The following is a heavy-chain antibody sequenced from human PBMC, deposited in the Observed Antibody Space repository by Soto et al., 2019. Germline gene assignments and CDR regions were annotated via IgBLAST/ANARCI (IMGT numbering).Heavy chain of an antibody. D-gene: IGHD3-22*01. Sequence: GGSLRLPCVASEFSCITYSVNWVRQAQGKGLEWVSSISDSSSHIYYADSVKGRFTISRDNAKNSLYLQMNSLRAEDTAVYYCARYDSSGYYWPYYYYGMDVWGQGTTVTVSS. V-gene: IGHV3-21*01. CDR2: ISDSSSHI. J-gene: IGHJ6*02. CDR3: ARYDSSGYYWPYYYYGMDV. CDR1: EFSCITYS.